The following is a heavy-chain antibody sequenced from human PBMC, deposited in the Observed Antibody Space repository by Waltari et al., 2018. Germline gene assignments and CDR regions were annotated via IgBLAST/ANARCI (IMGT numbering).Heavy chain of an antibody. CDR1: GGTFSSYA. V-gene: IGHV1-69*04. CDR2: FGPIRGIA. CDR3: ARDVAGDFDQGTSDY. Sequence: QVQLVQSGAEVKKPGSSVKVSCKASGGTFSSYAISWVRQAPGQGLEWMGGFGPIRGIANYARKGQGRVAITADESTSTAYMELSSLRSEDTAVYYCARDVAGDFDQGTSDYWGQGTLVTVSS. D-gene: IGHD3-3*01. J-gene: IGHJ4*02.